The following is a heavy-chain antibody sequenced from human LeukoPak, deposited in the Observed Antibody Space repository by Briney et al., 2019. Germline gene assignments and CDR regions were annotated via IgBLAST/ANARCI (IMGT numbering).Heavy chain of an antibody. CDR1: GFTFTDYA. V-gene: IGHV3-23*01. D-gene: IGHD3-22*01. CDR3: AKYYYDSSGYYSAGIYFDY. Sequence: GGSLRLSCAASGFTFTDYAMTWVRQAPGKGLEWVSNINAGDATTNYADSVKGRFTISRDNSKNTLYLQMNSLRAEDTAVYYCAKYYYDSSGYYSAGIYFDYWGQGTLVTVSS. J-gene: IGHJ4*02. CDR2: INAGDATT.